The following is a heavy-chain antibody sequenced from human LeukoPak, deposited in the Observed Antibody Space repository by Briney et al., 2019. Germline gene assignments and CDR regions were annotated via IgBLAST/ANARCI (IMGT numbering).Heavy chain of an antibody. Sequence: PGGSLRLSCAASGFTFSSYWMSWVRQAPGKGLEWVANIKQDGSEKYYVDSVKGRFTISRDNAKNSLYLQMNSLSAEDTAVYYCARRRGPIAARGGHFDYWGQGTLVTVSS. V-gene: IGHV3-7*01. J-gene: IGHJ4*02. CDR2: IKQDGSEK. CDR1: GFTFSSYW. D-gene: IGHD6-6*01. CDR3: ARRRGPIAARGGHFDY.